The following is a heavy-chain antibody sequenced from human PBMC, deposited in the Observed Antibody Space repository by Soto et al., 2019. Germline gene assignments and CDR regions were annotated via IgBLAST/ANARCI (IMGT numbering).Heavy chain of an antibody. J-gene: IGHJ6*02. CDR3: SAAARPNYYDGMDV. Sequence: EVQLLESGGGLVQPGGSLRLSCAASGFTFSSYAMSWVRQAPGKGLEWVSAISGSGGSTYYADSVKGRFTISRDNAMNALYLQMNSLRAEDTAVYYCSAAARPNYYDGMDVWGQGTTVTVSS. CDR2: ISGSGGST. CDR1: GFTFSSYA. D-gene: IGHD6-6*01. V-gene: IGHV3-23*01.